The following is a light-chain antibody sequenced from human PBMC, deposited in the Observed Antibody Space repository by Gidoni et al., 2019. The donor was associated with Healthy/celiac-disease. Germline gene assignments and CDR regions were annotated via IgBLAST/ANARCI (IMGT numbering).Light chain of an antibody. V-gene: IGKV3-11*01. CDR1: QSVSSY. CDR2: AAS. CDR3: QQRSNWPLT. Sequence: EIVLKQSPATLSLSPGERATLSCRASQSVSSYLAWYQQKPGQAPRLLIYAASNRATGIPARFSGSGSGTDFTLTISSLEPEDFAVYYCQQRSNWPLTFGGGTKVEIK. J-gene: IGKJ4*01.